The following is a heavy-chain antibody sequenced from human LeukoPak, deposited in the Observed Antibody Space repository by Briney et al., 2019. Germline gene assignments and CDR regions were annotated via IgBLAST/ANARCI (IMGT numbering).Heavy chain of an antibody. CDR2: IYYSGST. J-gene: IGHJ4*02. Sequence: SETLSLTCTVSGGSISSSSYYWGWIRQPPGKGLEWIGSIYYSGSTYYNPSLKSRITISVDTSKNQFSLKLSSVTAADTAVYCCALTHEWSRYYFDYWGQGTLVTVSS. D-gene: IGHD3-3*01. CDR3: ALTHEWSRYYFDY. V-gene: IGHV4-39*01. CDR1: GGSISSSSYY.